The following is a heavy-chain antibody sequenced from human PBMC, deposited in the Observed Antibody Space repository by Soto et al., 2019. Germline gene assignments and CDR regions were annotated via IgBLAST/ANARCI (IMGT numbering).Heavy chain of an antibody. V-gene: IGHV3-74*01. Sequence: VQLVESGGGLVQPGGSLRLACVASGFTFSSYWMHWVRLAPGKGLVWGSSISNDGSSTSYADPVTGRFTISRDNAKNTLYLQMNSLRAEDTAVYYCARLPNKSPQNWGQGTLVIVSP. CDR2: ISNDGSST. J-gene: IGHJ1*01. CDR1: GFTFSSYW. CDR3: ARLPNKSPQN.